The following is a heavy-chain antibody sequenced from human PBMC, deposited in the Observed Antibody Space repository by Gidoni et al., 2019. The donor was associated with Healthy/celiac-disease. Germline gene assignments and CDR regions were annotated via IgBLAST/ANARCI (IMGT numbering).Heavy chain of an antibody. CDR2: ISGSGGST. D-gene: IGHD3-9*01. CDR3: AKGEKYYDILTGFRYYGMDV. J-gene: IGHJ6*02. Sequence: EVQLLESGGGLVQPGGSLRLSCAASGFPFSSYALSWVRQAPGKGLEWVSAISGSGGSTYYADSVKGRFTISRDNSKNTLYLQMNSLRAEDTAVYYCAKGEKYYDILTGFRYYGMDVWGQGTTVTVSS. CDR1: GFPFSSYA. V-gene: IGHV3-23*01.